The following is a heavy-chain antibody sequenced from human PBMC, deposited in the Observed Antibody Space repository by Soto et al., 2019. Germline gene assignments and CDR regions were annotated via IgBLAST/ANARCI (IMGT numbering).Heavy chain of an antibody. CDR1: GFTFSSYG. J-gene: IGHJ6*03. CDR3: ARNDDFWSGYRMPSYYYMDV. D-gene: IGHD3-3*01. V-gene: IGHV3-33*01. CDR2: IWYDGSNK. Sequence: GGSLRLSCAASGFTFSSYGMHWVRQAPGKGLEWVAVIWYDGSNKYYADSVKGRFTISRDNSKNTLYLQMNSLRAEDTAVYYCARNDDFWSGYRMPSYYYMDVWGKGTTVTVSS.